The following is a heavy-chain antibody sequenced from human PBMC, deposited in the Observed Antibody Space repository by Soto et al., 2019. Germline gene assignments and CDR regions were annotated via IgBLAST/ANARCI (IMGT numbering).Heavy chain of an antibody. J-gene: IGHJ6*02. CDR1: GGSFSGYV. D-gene: IGHD4-4*01. CDR2: INHSGST. CDR3: TRGGPYTVTSLYYYYGMDV. Sequence: SETVSLTCAVYGGSFSGYVWSWIRQPPGEGLEWSGEINHSGSTNYNPSLKSRVTISVDTPKNQFSLKLSSVTAADTAVYYCTRGGPYTVTSLYYYYGMDVWGQGTSVHVSS. V-gene: IGHV4-34*01.